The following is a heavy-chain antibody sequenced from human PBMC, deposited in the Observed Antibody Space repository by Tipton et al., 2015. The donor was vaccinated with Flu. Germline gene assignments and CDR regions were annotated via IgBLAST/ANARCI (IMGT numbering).Heavy chain of an antibody. CDR1: GFTVSSNA. D-gene: IGHD6-6*01. V-gene: IGHV3-23*01. Sequence: CAASGFTVSSNAMSWVRQAPGKGAPGKGLEWVSSISGRSETTYYADSVKGRFTISRDNAKNSLYLQMNSLRSEDTGFYYCAKDLRASTSLDYYYYHGMGVWGQGTTVTVSS. CDR2: ISGRSETT. J-gene: IGHJ6*02. CDR3: AKDLRASTSLDYYYYHGMGV.